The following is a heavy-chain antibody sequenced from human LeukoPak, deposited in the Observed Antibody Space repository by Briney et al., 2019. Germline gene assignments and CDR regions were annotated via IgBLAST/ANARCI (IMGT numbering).Heavy chain of an antibody. CDR2: INHSGST. CDR3: ARGPITIFGVVIISHGMDV. D-gene: IGHD3-3*01. V-gene: IGHV4-34*01. J-gene: IGHJ6*02. CDR1: GGSFSGYY. Sequence: SETLSLTCAVYGGSFSGYYWSWIRQPPGKGLEWIGEINHSGSTNYNPSHKSRVTISVDTSKNQFSLKLSSVTAADTAVYYCARGPITIFGVVIISHGMDVWGQGTTVTVSS.